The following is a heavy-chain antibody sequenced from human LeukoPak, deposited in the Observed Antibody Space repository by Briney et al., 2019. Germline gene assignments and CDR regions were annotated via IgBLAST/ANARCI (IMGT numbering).Heavy chain of an antibody. D-gene: IGHD6-6*01. CDR2: ISSSSSYT. CDR1: GFTFSVYY. V-gene: IGHV3-11*03. Sequence: GGSLRLSCAASGFTFSVYYMSWIRQATGKGLEWVSYISSSSSYTKYADSVKGRFTIFRDNVKNALYLQMNSLRAEDTAVYYCARYRNYRSIDEKVDYFDYWGQGTLVTVSS. J-gene: IGHJ4*02. CDR3: ARYRNYRSIDEKVDYFDY.